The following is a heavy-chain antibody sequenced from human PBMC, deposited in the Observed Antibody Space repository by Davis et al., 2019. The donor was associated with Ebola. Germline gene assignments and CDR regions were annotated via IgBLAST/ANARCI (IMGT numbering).Heavy chain of an antibody. V-gene: IGHV1-18*04. CDR1: GYTLTSYG. J-gene: IGHJ1*01. D-gene: IGHD6-13*01. Sequence: AASVKVSCKASGYTLTSYGISWVRQAPGQGLEWMGWIRAYNGYTNYAPKLQGRFTMTTDTSTSTAYMELRSLRSDDTAVYYCARDYSSSWTRYPEYFQHWGQGTLVTVSS. CDR3: ARDYSSSWTRYPEYFQH. CDR2: IRAYNGYT.